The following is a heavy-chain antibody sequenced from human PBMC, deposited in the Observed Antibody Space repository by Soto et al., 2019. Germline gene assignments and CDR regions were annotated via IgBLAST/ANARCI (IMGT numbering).Heavy chain of an antibody. V-gene: IGHV3-74*01. CDR3: ARESPYYYDSSGMGRPFDI. D-gene: IGHD3-22*01. CDR1: GFTFSNYW. Sequence: GGSLRLSCVASGFTFSNYWMDWVRQAPGKGLVWVSHIKSDGSSTSYADSVKGRFTISRDNAKNTLYLQMNSLRAEDTAVYYCARESPYYYDSSGMGRPFDIWGQGTMVTVSS. CDR2: IKSDGSST. J-gene: IGHJ3*02.